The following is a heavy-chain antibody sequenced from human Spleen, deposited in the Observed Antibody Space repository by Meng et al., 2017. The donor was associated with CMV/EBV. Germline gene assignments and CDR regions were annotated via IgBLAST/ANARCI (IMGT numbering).Heavy chain of an antibody. CDR1: GFTFSTYW. CDR3: ARAWGDY. D-gene: IGHD7-27*01. CDR2: INSDGSST. Sequence: GESLKISCAASGFTFSTYWMHWVRQAPGKGLVWVSRINSDGSSTTYADSVKGRFTISRDNAKNTLYLQMNSLRAEDTAVYYCARAWGDYWGQGTLVTVSS. V-gene: IGHV3-74*01. J-gene: IGHJ4*02.